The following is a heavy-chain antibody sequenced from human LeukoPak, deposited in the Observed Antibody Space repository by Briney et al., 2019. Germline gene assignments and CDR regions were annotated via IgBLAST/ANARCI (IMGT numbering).Heavy chain of an antibody. CDR2: IHNSGST. J-gene: IGHJ4*02. CDR3: ARHGTISSESYFDY. D-gene: IGHD1-14*01. CDR1: GGSVSSYY. Sequence: SETLSLTCSVSGGSVSSYYWSSIRQSPGKGLEWIRYIHNSGSTNYNPSLKSRVTGFVDTSKNQVSLRLSSVTAADTAVYYCARHGTISSESYFDYWGQGALVTVSS. V-gene: IGHV4-59*08.